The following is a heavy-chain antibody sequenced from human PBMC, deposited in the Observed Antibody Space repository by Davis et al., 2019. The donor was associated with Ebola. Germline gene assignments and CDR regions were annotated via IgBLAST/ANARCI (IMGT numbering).Heavy chain of an antibody. CDR1: GGSFSGYY. J-gene: IGHJ3*02. CDR3: ARGRLRFLEWLFGLDAFDI. CDR2: IYYSGST. Sequence: SETLSLTCAVYGGSFSGYYWSWIRQPPGKGLEWIGYIYYSGSTYYNPSLKSRVTISVDTSKNQFSLKLSSVTAADTAVYYCARGRLRFLEWLFGLDAFDIWGQGTMVTVSS. D-gene: IGHD3-3*01. V-gene: IGHV4-30-4*08.